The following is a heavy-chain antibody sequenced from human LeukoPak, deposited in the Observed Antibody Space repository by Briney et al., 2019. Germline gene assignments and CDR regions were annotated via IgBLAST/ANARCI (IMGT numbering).Heavy chain of an antibody. V-gene: IGHV3-23*01. J-gene: IGHJ4*02. D-gene: IGHD3-9*01. Sequence: GGSLRLSCAASGFTFSTYAMSWVRQAPGKGLEWVSTISGSGGGTYFAGSVKGRLTISRDNSKNTLYLQMNSLRAEDTAVYYCAKDGPEARDYDILTGYRLDPYYFDYWGQGPLVTVSS. CDR1: GFTFSTYA. CDR3: AKDGPEARDYDILTGYRLDPYYFDY. CDR2: ISGSGGGT.